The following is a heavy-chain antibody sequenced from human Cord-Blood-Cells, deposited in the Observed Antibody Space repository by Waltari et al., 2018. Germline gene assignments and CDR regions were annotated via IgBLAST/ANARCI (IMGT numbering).Heavy chain of an antibody. Sequence: QVQLQQWGAGLLKPSETLSLTCAVYVGSFSGYYWSWIRQPPGKGLEWIGEINHSGSTNYNPSLKSRVTISVDTSKNQFSLKLSSVTAADTAVYYCARGYGGLTGTTSDHCDYWGQGTLVTVSS. CDR3: ARGYGGLTGTTSDHCDY. J-gene: IGHJ4*02. CDR1: VGSFSGYY. D-gene: IGHD1-1*01. CDR2: INHSGST. V-gene: IGHV4-34*01.